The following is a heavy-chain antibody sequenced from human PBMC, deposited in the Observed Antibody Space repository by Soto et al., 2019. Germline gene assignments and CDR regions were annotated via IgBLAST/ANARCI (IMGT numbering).Heavy chain of an antibody. J-gene: IGHJ3*02. CDR1: GFTFSSYA. CDR2: ISGSGGST. V-gene: IGHV3-23*01. D-gene: IGHD3-10*01. CDR3: AKGMVRGVIPGDAFDI. Sequence: EVQLLESGGGLVQPGGSLRLSCAASGFTFSSYAMSWVRQAPGKGLEWVSAISGSGGSTYYADSVKGRFTISRDNSKNTLYLQMNCLRAEDTAVYYCAKGMVRGVIPGDAFDIWGQGTMVTVSS.